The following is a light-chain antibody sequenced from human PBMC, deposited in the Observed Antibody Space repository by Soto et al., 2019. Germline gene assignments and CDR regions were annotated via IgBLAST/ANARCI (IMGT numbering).Light chain of an antibody. CDR3: QQYASSPVT. V-gene: IGKV3D-15*01. J-gene: IGKJ4*01. Sequence: EIVMTQSPATLSVSPGERSTLSCSASQSVSSNLAWYQQKPVQAPRLLIFGASNRATGVPDRFTGSASGTDFTLTISRLQPEDFALYFCQQYASSPVTFGGGTKVDIK. CDR2: GAS. CDR1: QSVSSN.